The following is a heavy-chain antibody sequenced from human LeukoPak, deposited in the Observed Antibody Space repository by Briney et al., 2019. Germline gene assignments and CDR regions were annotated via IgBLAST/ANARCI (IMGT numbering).Heavy chain of an antibody. CDR2: IYYSGST. Sequence: SETLSLTCTVSGGSISSSSYYWGWIRQPPGKGLEWIGSIYYSGSTYYNPSLKSRVTISVDTSKNQFSLKLSSVTAADTAVYYCASPKYYDFWSGYYIGIWLSFDYWGQGTLVTVSS. CDR3: ASPKYYDFWSGYYIGIWLSFDY. D-gene: IGHD3-3*01. J-gene: IGHJ4*02. CDR1: GGSISSSSYY. V-gene: IGHV4-39*01.